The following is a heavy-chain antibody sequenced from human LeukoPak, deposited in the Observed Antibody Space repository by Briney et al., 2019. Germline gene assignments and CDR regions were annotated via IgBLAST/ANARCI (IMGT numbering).Heavy chain of an antibody. J-gene: IGHJ4*02. V-gene: IGHV3-48*03. CDR2: ISTGGSLI. Sequence: GGSLSLSCAASGFSFRTYEMNWVRQAPGKGLEWISYISTGGSLIYYADSVKGRFTISRDNAKNSLYLQMNSLRAEDTAVYYCARDDYYDNSGYCDYWGQGTLVTVSS. CDR3: ARDDYYDNSGYCDY. CDR1: GFSFRTYE. D-gene: IGHD3-22*01.